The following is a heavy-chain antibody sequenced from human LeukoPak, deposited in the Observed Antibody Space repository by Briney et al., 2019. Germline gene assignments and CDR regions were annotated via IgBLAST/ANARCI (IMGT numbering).Heavy chain of an antibody. V-gene: IGHV3-48*03. D-gene: IGHD5-24*01. CDR2: ISSGNTI. J-gene: IGHJ4*02. CDR1: GFTFSSYD. CDR3: ARAGYKESDFDY. Sequence: QPGRSLRLSCAASGFTFSSYDMNWVRQAPGKGLEWVSYISSGNTIYYADSVKGRFTISRDNAKNSLYLQMSSLRAEDTAVYYCARAGYKESDFDYWGQGTLVTVSS.